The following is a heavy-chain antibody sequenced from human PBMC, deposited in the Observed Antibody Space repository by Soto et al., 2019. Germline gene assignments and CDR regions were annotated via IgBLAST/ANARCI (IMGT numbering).Heavy chain of an antibody. D-gene: IGHD6-6*01. CDR2: ITSSGSSI. V-gene: IGHV3-11*01. Sequence: GGSLRLSCAASGFTFSDYYMSWIRQAPGKGLEWVSYITSSGSSIYYADSVKGRFTISRDNAKNSLYLQMNSLRAEDTAVYYCARDKGQLVPADGYWGQGTLVTVSS. CDR1: GFTFSDYY. J-gene: IGHJ4*02. CDR3: ARDKGQLVPADGY.